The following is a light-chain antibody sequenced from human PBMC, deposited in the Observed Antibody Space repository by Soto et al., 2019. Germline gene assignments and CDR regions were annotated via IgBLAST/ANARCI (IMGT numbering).Light chain of an antibody. J-gene: IGKJ4*01. Sequence: VMTQSPANLSVSQGEGVTLFCSASQNVATNLAWYQMKPGQAPRLLIHASSTRAAGIPGTFSGSGSGTQFSLTISSVQSEDSAFYYCQQYYHWGLSFGGGTKVEI. V-gene: IGKV3D-15*01. CDR2: ASS. CDR1: QNVATN. CDR3: QQYYHWGLS.